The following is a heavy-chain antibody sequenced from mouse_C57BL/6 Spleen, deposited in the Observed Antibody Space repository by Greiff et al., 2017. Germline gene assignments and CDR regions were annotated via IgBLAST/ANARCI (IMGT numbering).Heavy chain of an antibody. J-gene: IGHJ3*01. Sequence: VQLQQSGPELVKPGASVKISCKASGYSFTDYNMNWVKQSNGKSLEWIGVINPNYGTTSYNQKFKGKATLTVDQSSSTAYMQLNSLTSEDSAVYYGARSGYYGSSPAWFAYWGQGTLVTVSA. CDR1: GYSFTDYN. CDR2: INPNYGTT. V-gene: IGHV1-39*01. CDR3: ARSGYYGSSPAWFAY. D-gene: IGHD1-1*01.